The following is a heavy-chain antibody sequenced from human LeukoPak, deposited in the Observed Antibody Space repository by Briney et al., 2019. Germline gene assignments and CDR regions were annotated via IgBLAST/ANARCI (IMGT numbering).Heavy chain of an antibody. Sequence: GGSLRLSCTGSGFMFNAYWMSWVRKAPGMGLEWVGKIRQDGGEIFYADSVRGRFTISRDSAKNSVYLQLNSLRAEDTAVYYCARADLEWYLDLWGRGTLVTVSS. CDR1: GFMFNAYW. CDR3: ARADLEWYLDL. J-gene: IGHJ2*01. V-gene: IGHV3-7*01. CDR2: IRQDGGEI.